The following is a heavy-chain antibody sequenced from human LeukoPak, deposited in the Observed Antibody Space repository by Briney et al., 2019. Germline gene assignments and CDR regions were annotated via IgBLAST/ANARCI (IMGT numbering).Heavy chain of an antibody. D-gene: IGHD3-9*01. V-gene: IGHV4-59*01. J-gene: IGHJ6*03. Sequence: SETLSLTCTVSGGSISSYYWSWIRQPPGKGLEWIGYIYYSGSTNYNPSLKSRVTISVDTSKNQFSLKLSSVTAADTAVYYCARTWDYDILTGPLYYHMDVWGKGTTVTVSS. CDR3: ARTWDYDILTGPLYYHMDV. CDR1: GGSISSYY. CDR2: IYYSGST.